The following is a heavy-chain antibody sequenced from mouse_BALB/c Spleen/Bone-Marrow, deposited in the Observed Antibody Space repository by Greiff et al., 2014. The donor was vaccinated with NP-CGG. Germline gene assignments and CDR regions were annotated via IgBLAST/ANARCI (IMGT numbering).Heavy chain of an antibody. D-gene: IGHD2-4*01. Sequence: VQLQQPGAELVRSGASVKLSCTASGFNIKDYYMHWVKQRPEQGLGWIGWIDPENGDTEYAPKFQGKATMTADTSSNTAYLQLSSLTSEDTAVYYCNARGDYDFDYFDYWGQGTTLTVSS. J-gene: IGHJ2*01. CDR3: NARGDYDFDYFDY. CDR1: GFNIKDYY. V-gene: IGHV14-4*02. CDR2: IDPENGDT.